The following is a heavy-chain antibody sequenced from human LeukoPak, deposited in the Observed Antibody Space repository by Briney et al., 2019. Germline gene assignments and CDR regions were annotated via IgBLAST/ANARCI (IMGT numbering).Heavy chain of an antibody. CDR3: ANARGFSLLGVVIED. J-gene: IGHJ4*02. D-gene: IGHD3-3*01. V-gene: IGHV1-69*01. CDR1: GGTFSSYA. CDR2: IIPIFGTA. Sequence: SVKVSCKASGGTFSSYAISWVRQAPGQGLEWMGGIIPIFGTANYAQKFQGRVTITADEFTSTAYMELSSLRSEDTAVYYCANARGFSLLGVVIEDWGQGTLVTVSS.